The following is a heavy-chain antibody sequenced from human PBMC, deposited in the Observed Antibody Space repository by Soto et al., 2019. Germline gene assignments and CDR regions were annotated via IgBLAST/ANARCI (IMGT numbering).Heavy chain of an antibody. CDR2: ISFDGSTK. Sequence: QVQLVESGGGVVQPGRSLRLSCAASGFTFSKFGMHWVRQAPGKGLEWLAVISFDGSTKYHADSVTGRFTFSRDNSTNTLYLQMNSLGADATAVYPCASDATKEYHYDRRGTAAPLDYWGQGTLVNVSS. CDR3: ASDATKEYHYDRRGTAAPLDY. D-gene: IGHD3-22*01. CDR1: GFTFSKFG. V-gene: IGHV3-33*05. J-gene: IGHJ4*02.